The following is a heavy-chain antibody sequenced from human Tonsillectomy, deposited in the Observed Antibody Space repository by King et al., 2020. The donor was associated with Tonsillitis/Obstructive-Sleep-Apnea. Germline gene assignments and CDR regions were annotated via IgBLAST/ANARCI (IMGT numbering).Heavy chain of an antibody. V-gene: IGHV3-21*01. CDR2: ISSSSSYI. CDR1: GFTFSSYS. J-gene: IGHJ4*02. Sequence: EVQLVESGGGLVKPGGSLRLSCAASGFTFSSYSMNWVRQAPGKGLEWVSSISSSSSYIYYADSLKGRFTISRDNAKNSLYLQMNSLRAEDTAVYYCARGVVGQYALDYWGQGTLVTVSS. D-gene: IGHD2-15*01. CDR3: ARGVVGQYALDY.